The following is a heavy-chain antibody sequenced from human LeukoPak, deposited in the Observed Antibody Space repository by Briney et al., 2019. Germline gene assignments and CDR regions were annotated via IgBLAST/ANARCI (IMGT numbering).Heavy chain of an antibody. V-gene: IGHV3-7*01. CDR3: ATPGSDIWCFDY. CDR2: IKQDGSET. D-gene: IGHD1-26*01. CDR1: GFTFSTSW. Sequence: PGGSLRLSCAASGFTFSTSWIGSVRQAPGEGLGWVASIKQDGSETYYVDSVKGRFTTTRDNAKNSVYLQMTSLRAEDTAVYYCATPGSDIWCFDYWGQGTLLTVSS. J-gene: IGHJ4*02.